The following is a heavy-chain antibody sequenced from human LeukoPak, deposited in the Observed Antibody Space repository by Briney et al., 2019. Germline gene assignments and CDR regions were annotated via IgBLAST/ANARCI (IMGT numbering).Heavy chain of an antibody. V-gene: IGHV3-23*01. CDR2: ISGSGGST. D-gene: IGHD3-10*01. Sequence: GGSLRLSCAASGFSFSSFAMSWVRQAPEKGLEWVSVISGSGGSTYYADSVKGRFTISRDNSKNTLYLQMNSLRAEDTAVYYCAVYPSGRPIENWGQGTLVTVSS. CDR3: AVYPSGRPIEN. J-gene: IGHJ4*02. CDR1: GFSFSSFA.